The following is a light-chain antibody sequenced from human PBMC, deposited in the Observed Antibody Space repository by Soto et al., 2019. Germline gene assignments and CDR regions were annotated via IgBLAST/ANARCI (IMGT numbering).Light chain of an antibody. V-gene: IGLV2-8*01. Sequence: QSALTQPPSASGSPGQSVTISCTGTSTDVGAYNFVSWYQQHPGKAPKLVIYEVTKRPSGVPDRFSGSKSGNTASLTVSGLQTEDEADYYCSSYTSGSSHYVFGTGTKVTVL. CDR2: EVT. CDR3: SSYTSGSSHYV. CDR1: STDVGAYNF. J-gene: IGLJ1*01.